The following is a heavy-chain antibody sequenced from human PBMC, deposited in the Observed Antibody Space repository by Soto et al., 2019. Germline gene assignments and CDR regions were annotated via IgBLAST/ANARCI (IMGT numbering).Heavy chain of an antibody. V-gene: IGHV3-30-3*01. Sequence: QVPLVESGGGVVQPGRSLRLSCAASGFTFSSYAIHWVRQAPGKGLEWVAVISYDGSDKYYADSVKGRFTISRDNSKNTLYLQMNSLRAEDTAVYYCARAPYSSSWYAAFHIWGQGTMVTVSS. J-gene: IGHJ3*02. CDR3: ARAPYSSSWYAAFHI. CDR1: GFTFSSYA. CDR2: ISYDGSDK. D-gene: IGHD6-13*01.